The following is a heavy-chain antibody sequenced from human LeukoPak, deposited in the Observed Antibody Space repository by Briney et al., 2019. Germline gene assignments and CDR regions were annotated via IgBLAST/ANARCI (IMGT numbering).Heavy chain of an antibody. J-gene: IGHJ4*02. V-gene: IGHV3-7*01. Sequence: GGSLRLSCAASGFTFSSYAMSWVRQAPGKGLEWVANIKQDGSEKYYVDSVKGRFTISRDNAKNSLYLQMNSLRAEDTAVYYCARVLVDDYDYVWGSYRYPSFDYWGQGTLVTVSS. CDR1: GFTFSSYA. CDR3: ARVLVDDYDYVWGSYRYPSFDY. CDR2: IKQDGSEK. D-gene: IGHD3-16*02.